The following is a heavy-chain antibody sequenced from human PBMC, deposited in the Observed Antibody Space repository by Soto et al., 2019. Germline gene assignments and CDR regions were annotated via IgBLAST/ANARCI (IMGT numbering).Heavy chain of an antibody. CDR1: GFTFSSYA. CDR2: VSIGGST. Sequence: DVQLLESGGGLVQPEGSLRLSCAASGFTFSSYAMGWVRQGPGKGLEWVAVVSIGGSTHYADSVRGRFTISRDNSKNTLSLQMNSLTAEDTDVYFSAKRRGAGWHFDYWGQGALVTVSS. CDR3: AKRRGAGWHFDY. D-gene: IGHD2-15*01. J-gene: IGHJ4*02. V-gene: IGHV3-23*01.